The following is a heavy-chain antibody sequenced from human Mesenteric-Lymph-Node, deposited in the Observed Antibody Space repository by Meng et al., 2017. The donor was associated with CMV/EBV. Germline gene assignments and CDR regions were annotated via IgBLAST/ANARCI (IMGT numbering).Heavy chain of an antibody. CDR3: AKDRASFCRNTSCYRYYFDF. D-gene: IGHD2-2*01. J-gene: IGHJ4*02. CDR2: IQFEGNVK. Sequence: GMHWVRQAPGKGLEWVAFIQFEGNVKHYSDSVTDRFIISRDNPKNTLFLHLSNVKPEDAAVYHCAKDRASFCRNTSCYRYYFDFGGQGTVVTVSS. CDR1: G. V-gene: IGHV3-30*02.